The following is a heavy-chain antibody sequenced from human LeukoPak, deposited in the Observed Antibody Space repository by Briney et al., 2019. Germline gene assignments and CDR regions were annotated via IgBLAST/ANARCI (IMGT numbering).Heavy chain of an antibody. Sequence: KPSQTLSLTCTVSGGSISSGRYYWSWIRQPPGKGLEWIGYIYYSGTTYHNPSLKSRLTISVDTSKNQFSLKLSSVTAADTAVYYCDRRGAYDIDAFDIWGQGTMVTVSS. CDR1: GGSISSGRYY. J-gene: IGHJ3*02. D-gene: IGHD3-9*01. V-gene: IGHV4-30-4*01. CDR2: IYYSGTT. CDR3: DRRGAYDIDAFDI.